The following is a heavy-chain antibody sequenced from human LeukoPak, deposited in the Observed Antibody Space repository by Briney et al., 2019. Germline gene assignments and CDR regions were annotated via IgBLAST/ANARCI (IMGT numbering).Heavy chain of an antibody. D-gene: IGHD5-12*01. CDR1: GFTFDDYA. V-gene: IGHV3-9*01. CDR3: AKDRGSGYSGYGEGYFDY. Sequence: GGSLRLSCAASGFTFDDYAMHWVRQAPGKGLEWVSGISWNSGSIGYADSVKGRFTISRDNSKNSLYLQMNSLRTEDTALYYCAKDRGSGYSGYGEGYFDYWGQGTLVTVSS. CDR2: ISWNSGSI. J-gene: IGHJ4*02.